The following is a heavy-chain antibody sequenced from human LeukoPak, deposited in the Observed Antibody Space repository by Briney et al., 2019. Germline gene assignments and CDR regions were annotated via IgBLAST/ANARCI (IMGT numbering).Heavy chain of an antibody. V-gene: IGHV3-30*04. J-gene: IGHJ4*02. Sequence: GSLRLSCATSGFTFSSYAMHWVRQAPGKGLEWVAVISYDGSNKYYADSVKGRFTISRDNSKNTLYLQMNSLRAEDTAVYYCARDGYCSSTSCYTGLDYWGQGTLVTVSS. CDR2: ISYDGSNK. D-gene: IGHD2-2*02. CDR1: GFTFSSYA. CDR3: ARDGYCSSTSCYTGLDY.